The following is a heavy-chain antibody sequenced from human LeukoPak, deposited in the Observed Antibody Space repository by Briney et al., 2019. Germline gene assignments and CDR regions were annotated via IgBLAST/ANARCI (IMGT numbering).Heavy chain of an antibody. V-gene: IGHV3-13*01. D-gene: IGHD5-12*01. CDR2: IGTAGDT. J-gene: IGHJ5*02. CDR3: ARARGGSNWFDP. Sequence: GGSLRLSCAASGFTFSSYDMHWVRQATGKGLEWVSAIGTAGDTYYPGSVKGRLTISRENAKNSLYLQMNSLRAGDTAVYYCARARGGSNWFDPWGQGTLVTVSS. CDR1: GFTFSSYD.